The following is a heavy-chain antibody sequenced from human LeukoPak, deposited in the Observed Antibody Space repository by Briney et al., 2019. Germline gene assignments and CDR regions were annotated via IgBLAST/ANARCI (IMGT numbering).Heavy chain of an antibody. Sequence: PSETLSLTCTVSGGSVSSGSYYWNWIRQPPRKGLEWIGYIYYSGSTNYNPSLKSRVTISVDTSKNQFSLKLSSVTAADTAVYYCASTPSGGVIAGGADYWGQGTLVTVSS. CDR3: ASTPSGGVIAGGADY. CDR2: IYYSGST. J-gene: IGHJ4*02. D-gene: IGHD3-16*02. V-gene: IGHV4-61*01. CDR1: GGSVSSGSYY.